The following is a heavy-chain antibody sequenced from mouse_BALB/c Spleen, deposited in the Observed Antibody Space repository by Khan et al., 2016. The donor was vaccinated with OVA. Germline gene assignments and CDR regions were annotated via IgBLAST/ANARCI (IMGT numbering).Heavy chain of an antibody. CDR2: INPGSGNV. Sequence: QVQLQQPGAELVRPGTSVKVSCKASGYAFTDYLIEWLKQRPGQGLEWIGMINPGSGNVNYNEKFKDRATLTADKSSSTAYMQLTSLTSDDSAVYFCSRSGYGFGAYWGPGTLVTVSA. V-gene: IGHV1-54*01. CDR1: GYAFTDYL. CDR3: SRSGYGFGAY. D-gene: IGHD3-2*02. J-gene: IGHJ3*01.